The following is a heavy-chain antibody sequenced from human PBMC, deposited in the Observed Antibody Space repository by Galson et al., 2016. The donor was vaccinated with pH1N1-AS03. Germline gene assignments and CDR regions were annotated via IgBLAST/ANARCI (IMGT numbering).Heavy chain of an antibody. J-gene: IGHJ4*02. CDR3: ATGVASVTGSGALGY. V-gene: IGHV3-11*04. CDR2: ISWNGDFI. Sequence: SLRLSCAASGFPFKNAWLTWVRQSPGKGLECVSYISWNGDFIQYADSVRGRFTISRDSATDSVHLRMDNLRIEDTAVYYCATGVASVTGSGALGYWSQGMLVAVSS. CDR1: GFPFKNAW. D-gene: IGHD3-10*01.